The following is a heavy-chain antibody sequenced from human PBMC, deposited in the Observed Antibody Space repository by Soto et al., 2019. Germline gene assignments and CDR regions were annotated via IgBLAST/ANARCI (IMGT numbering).Heavy chain of an antibody. J-gene: IGHJ4*02. V-gene: IGHV3-23*01. D-gene: IGHD5-12*01. CDR1: GFTFTTYA. CDR3: AKNSGYDNYGSSRIDY. CDR2: ISGSGRPT. Sequence: GGSLRLSCAASGFTFTTYAISWVRQAPGKGLEWVSAISGSGRPTYYADSVKGRFSICRVRSKNTRDLQMIPLRAYDTAVHYRAKNSGYDNYGSSRIDYWYQGTLVTASS.